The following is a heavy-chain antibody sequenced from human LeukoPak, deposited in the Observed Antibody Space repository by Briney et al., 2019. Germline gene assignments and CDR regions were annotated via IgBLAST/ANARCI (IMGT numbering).Heavy chain of an antibody. CDR3: ARNRLGAPDFDY. Sequence: SETLSLTCTVSGGSISSTSYYWGWIRQPPGKGLEWIGNIYYSGSTYYNPSLKRRVTISVDTSKNQFSLKLSSVTAADTAVYYCARNRLGAPDFDYWGQGTLVTVSS. CDR1: GGSISSTSYY. J-gene: IGHJ4*02. D-gene: IGHD1-26*01. CDR2: IYYSGST. V-gene: IGHV4-39*07.